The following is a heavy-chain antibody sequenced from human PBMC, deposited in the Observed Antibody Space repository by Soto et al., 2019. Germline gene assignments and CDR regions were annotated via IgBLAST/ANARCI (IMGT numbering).Heavy chain of an antibody. CDR1: GGTFSSYA. CDR3: ARDRAYCGGDCYLRGRTDAFDI. CDR2: IIPIFGTA. V-gene: IGHV1-69*13. Sequence: GASVKVSCKDSGGTFSSYAISWVRQAPGQGLEWMGGIIPIFGTANYAQKFQGRVTITADESTSTAYMELSSLRSEDTAVYYCARDRAYCGGDCYLRGRTDAFDIWGQGTMVTVS. D-gene: IGHD2-21*02. J-gene: IGHJ3*02.